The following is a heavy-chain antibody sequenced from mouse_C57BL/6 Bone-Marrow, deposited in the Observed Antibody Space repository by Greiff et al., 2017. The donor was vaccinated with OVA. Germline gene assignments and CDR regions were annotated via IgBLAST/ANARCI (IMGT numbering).Heavy chain of an antibody. CDR3: ARHSQWYFDV. Sequence: EVRAVESGGGLVQPGGSLKLSCAASVFTFSAYYMYWARQTPEMRMEWVAYISNGGGITYYPATVKARVTRSRDKAKNTLYMQMSRLKSEDTAVYYCARHSQWYFDVWGTGTTVTVSS. CDR2: ISNGGGIT. J-gene: IGHJ1*03. CDR1: VFTFSAYY. V-gene: IGHV5-12*01.